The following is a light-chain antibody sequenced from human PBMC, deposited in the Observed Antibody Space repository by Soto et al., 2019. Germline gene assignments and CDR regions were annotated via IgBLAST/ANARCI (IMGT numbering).Light chain of an antibody. V-gene: IGLV1-44*01. CDR3: AAWDDSLNAVV. CDR1: SSNIGSHT. CDR2: NTY. Sequence: QAVVTQPPSASGTPGQRVTISCSGSSSNIGSHTVNWYQQLPGTAPRLLIYNTYYRPSGVPDRFSGSKSGTSASLAISGLQSEDEADYYCAAWDDSLNAVVFGGGTKLTVL. J-gene: IGLJ2*01.